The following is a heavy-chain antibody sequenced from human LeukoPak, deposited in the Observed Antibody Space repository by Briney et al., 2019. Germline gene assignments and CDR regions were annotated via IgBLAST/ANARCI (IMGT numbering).Heavy chain of an antibody. V-gene: IGHV3-48*03. D-gene: IGHD6-13*01. Sequence: PGGSLRLSCVASGFTFSDYEINWVRQAPGKGLEWISYISSSGNIKYYADSVKGRFTTSRDNAKNSLYLQMNSLRAEDTAVYYCASHSSSWYLMDVWGKGTTVTVSS. J-gene: IGHJ6*04. CDR3: ASHSSSWYLMDV. CDR2: ISSSGNIK. CDR1: GFTFSDYE.